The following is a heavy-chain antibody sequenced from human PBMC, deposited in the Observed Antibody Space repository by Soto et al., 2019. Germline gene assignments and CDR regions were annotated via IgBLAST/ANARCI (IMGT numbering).Heavy chain of an antibody. CDR2: IYPGDSDT. CDR1: GYSFTGYW. J-gene: IGHJ6*02. D-gene: IGHD6-13*01. CDR3: ARTAAAGKYYYGMDV. Sequence: GESLKISCKGSGYSFTGYWSGWVRQMPGKGLECMGIIYPGDSDTRYSPSFQGQVTISADKSISTAYLQWSSLKASDTAMYYCARTAAAGKYYYGMDVWGQGTTVTVSS. V-gene: IGHV5-51*01.